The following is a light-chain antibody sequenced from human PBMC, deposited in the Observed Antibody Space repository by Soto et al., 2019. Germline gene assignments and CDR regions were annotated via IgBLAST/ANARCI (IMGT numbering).Light chain of an antibody. CDR3: QQSYSTPQT. CDR1: QRVSTY. J-gene: IGKJ1*01. V-gene: IGKV1-39*01. CDR2: AAS. Sequence: DIPMTQSPSSLSASVGDRVTITCRASQRVSTYLNWYQKRPGKAPNLLIYAASSLQSGVPPRFSGSGSGTDFTLTISSLQPEDFATYYCQQSYSTPQTFGQGTKVEI.